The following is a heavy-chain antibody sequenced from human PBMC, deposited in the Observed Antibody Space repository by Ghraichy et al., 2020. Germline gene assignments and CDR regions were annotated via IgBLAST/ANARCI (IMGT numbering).Heavy chain of an antibody. D-gene: IGHD6-13*01. J-gene: IGHJ5*02. CDR3: ARHQYKKYSSSHNWFDP. CDR2: IYYGGST. CDR1: GGSISSSSYY. Sequence: SETLSLTCTVSGGSISSSSYYWGWIRQPPGKGLDWIGSIYYGGSTYYNPSLKSRVTISVDTSENQFSLKLSSVTAADTAVYYCARHQYKKYSSSHNWFDPWGQGTLVTVSS. V-gene: IGHV4-39*01.